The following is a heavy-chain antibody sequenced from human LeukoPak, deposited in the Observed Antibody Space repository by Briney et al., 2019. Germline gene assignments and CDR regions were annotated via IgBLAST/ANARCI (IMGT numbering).Heavy chain of an antibody. D-gene: IGHD6-6*01. CDR1: GYTFINYD. Sequence: GASVKVSCKASGYTFINYDINWVRQATGQGLEWMGWMNPNSGNTGYAQKFQGRVTMTRNTSISTAYMELGSLRSEDTAVYYCARGGSSSYQVAYYYYYMDVWGKGTTVTVSS. V-gene: IGHV1-8*01. J-gene: IGHJ6*03. CDR2: MNPNSGNT. CDR3: ARGGSSSYQVAYYYYYMDV.